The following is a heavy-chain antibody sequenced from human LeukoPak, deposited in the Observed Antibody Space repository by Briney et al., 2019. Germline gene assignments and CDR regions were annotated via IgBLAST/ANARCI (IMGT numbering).Heavy chain of an antibody. V-gene: IGHV3-23*01. CDR3: AKDLLYGSGSAYYYYMDV. CDR2: ISGSGGST. J-gene: IGHJ6*03. Sequence: GGSLRLSCAASGFTFSSYGMSWVRQAPGKGLEWVSAISGSGGSTYYADSVKGRFTISRDNSKNTLYLQMNSLRAEDTAVYYCAKDLLYGSGSAYYYYMDVWGKGTTVTVSS. CDR1: GFTFSSYG. D-gene: IGHD3-10*01.